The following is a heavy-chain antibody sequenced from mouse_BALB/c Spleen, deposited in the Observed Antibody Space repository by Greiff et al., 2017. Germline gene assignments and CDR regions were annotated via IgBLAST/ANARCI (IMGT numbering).Heavy chain of an antibody. CDR2: IWAGGST. CDR1: GFTFSSFG. D-gene: IGHD2-4*01. J-gene: IGHJ3*01. CDR3: ASDEGLPAWFAY. V-gene: IGHV2-9*02. Sequence: VKLVESGGGLVQPGGSRKLSCAASGFTFSSFGMHWVRQAPEKGLEWLGVIWAGGSTNYNSALMSRLSISKDNSKSQVFLKMNSLQTDDTAMYYCASDEGLPAWFAYWGQGTLVTVSA.